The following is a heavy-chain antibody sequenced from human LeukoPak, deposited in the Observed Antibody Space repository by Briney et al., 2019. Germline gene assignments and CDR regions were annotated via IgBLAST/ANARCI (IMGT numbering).Heavy chain of an antibody. CDR2: IHHSGSI. D-gene: IGHD3-10*01. CDR1: GVSISSNLW. J-gene: IGHJ4*02. CDR3: ARGGDLSFDY. V-gene: IGHV4-4*02. Sequence: NPSGTLSLTCAVSGVSISSNLWWPWVRQPPGKGLEWIAEIHHSGSINYNPSLKSRVTISVDKAKNQFSLNLNSVTAADTAVYYCARGGDLSFDYWGQGTLVTVSS.